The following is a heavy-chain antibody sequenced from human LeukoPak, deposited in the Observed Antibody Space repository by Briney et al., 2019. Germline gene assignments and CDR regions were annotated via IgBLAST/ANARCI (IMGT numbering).Heavy chain of an antibody. CDR1: GGSFSGYY. Sequence: SETLSLTCAVYGGSFSGYYWSWIRQPPGKGLEWIGEINHSGSTNYNPSLKSRVTISVGTSKNQFSLKLSSVTAADTAVYYCARVTRSFDYWGQGTLVTVSS. V-gene: IGHV4-34*01. CDR2: INHSGST. CDR3: ARVTRSFDY. J-gene: IGHJ4*02.